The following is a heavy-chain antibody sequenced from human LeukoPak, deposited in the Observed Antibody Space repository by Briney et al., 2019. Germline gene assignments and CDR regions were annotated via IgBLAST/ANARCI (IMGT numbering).Heavy chain of an antibody. Sequence: SGGSLRLSCAASGFTFSSYEMNWVRQAPGKGLEWVSYISSSGSTIYYADSVKGRFTISRDNSKKKVFLQMNSLRADDTAVYYCAKAGWYTAKTYATYDDAYDIWGRGTMVTVSS. V-gene: IGHV3-48*03. J-gene: IGHJ3*02. CDR1: GFTFSSYE. CDR2: ISSSGSTI. D-gene: IGHD1-14*01. CDR3: AKAGWYTAKTYATYDDAYDI.